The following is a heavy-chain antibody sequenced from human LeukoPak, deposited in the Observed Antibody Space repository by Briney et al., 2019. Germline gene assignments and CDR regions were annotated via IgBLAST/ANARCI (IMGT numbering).Heavy chain of an antibody. V-gene: IGHV4-34*01. Sequence: PSETLSLTCAVYGGSFSGYYWSWIRQPPGKGLEWIGEINHSGSTNYNPSLKSRVTISVDTSKNQFSLKLSSVTAADTAVYYCARGRQYYDSSGYYRYWGQGTLVTVSS. D-gene: IGHD3-22*01. J-gene: IGHJ4*02. CDR1: GGSFSGYY. CDR2: INHSGST. CDR3: ARGRQYYDSSGYYRY.